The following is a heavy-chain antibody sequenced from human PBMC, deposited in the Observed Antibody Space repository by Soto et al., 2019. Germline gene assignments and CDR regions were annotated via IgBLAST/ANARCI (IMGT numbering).Heavy chain of an antibody. CDR2: IYGGDST. V-gene: IGHV3-53*01. J-gene: IGHJ4*02. D-gene: IGHD2-2*01. CDR1: GFTVTNNY. CDR3: ASFAADGNCRSTDCFDFES. Sequence: EVQLVESGGALIQPGGSLRLSCAASGFTVTNNYMSWVRQAPGQGLAWVSVIYGGDSTSYADSVEGRVTISRDNSKTTLYLQTNSLRADDTAMYYCASFAADGNCRSTDCFDFESWGKGTLVTVSS.